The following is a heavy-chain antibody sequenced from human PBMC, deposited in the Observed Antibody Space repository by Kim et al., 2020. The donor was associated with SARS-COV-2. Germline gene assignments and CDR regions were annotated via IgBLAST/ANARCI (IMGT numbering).Heavy chain of an antibody. CDR2: ISWNSGSI. V-gene: IGHV3-9*01. CDR3: AKDIGYSSGSIDD. J-gene: IGHJ4*02. Sequence: GGSLRLSCAASGFTFDDYAMHWVRQAPGKGLEWVSGISWNSGSIGYADSVKGRFTISRDNAKNSLYLQMNSLRAEDTALYYCAKDIGYSSGSIDDWGQGTLVTVSS. D-gene: IGHD6-19*01. CDR1: GFTFDDYA.